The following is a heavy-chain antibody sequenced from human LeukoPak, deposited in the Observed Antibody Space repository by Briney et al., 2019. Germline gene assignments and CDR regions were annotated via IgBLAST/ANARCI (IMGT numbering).Heavy chain of an antibody. CDR1: GYTFTSYY. CDR2: INPSGGST. Sequence: GASVKVSCKASGYTFTSYYMHWVRQAPGQGLEWMGIINPSGGSTSYAQKFQGRVTMTRDTSTSTVYMELSSLRSEDTAVYYCARDKGDGSSAATDWYFDLWGRGTLVTVSS. D-gene: IGHD6-25*01. CDR3: ARDKGDGSSAATDWYFDL. J-gene: IGHJ2*01. V-gene: IGHV1-46*01.